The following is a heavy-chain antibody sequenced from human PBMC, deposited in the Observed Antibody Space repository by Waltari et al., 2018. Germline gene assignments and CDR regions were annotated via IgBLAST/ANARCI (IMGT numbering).Heavy chain of an antibody. J-gene: IGHJ4*02. CDR1: GESISSIGSY. V-gene: IGHV4-31*03. D-gene: IGHD4-4*01. Sequence: QVQLQESGPGLVKPSQTLSLTCTVSGESISSIGSYWTWIRPHPGKGLEWIGYILYTGSTYYNPSLTSRVSISLDKSSNQFSLKLTSVTAADTAMYYCTRGDYSGKPHPLDYWGQGTLVTVSS. CDR3: TRGDYSGKPHPLDY. CDR2: ILYTGST.